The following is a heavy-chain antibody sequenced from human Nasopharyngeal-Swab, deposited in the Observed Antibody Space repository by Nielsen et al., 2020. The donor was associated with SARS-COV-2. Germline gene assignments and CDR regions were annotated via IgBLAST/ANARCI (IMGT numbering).Heavy chain of an antibody. CDR1: GFTFSSYG. CDR3: ASGMAVTKRYFDL. V-gene: IGHV3-30*02. CDR2: IRYDGSNK. D-gene: IGHD4-23*01. Sequence: GESLKISCAASGFTFSSYGMHWVRQAPGKGLEWAAFIRYDGSNKYYADSVKGRFTISRDNAKNSLNLQMNSLRDEDTAVYYCASGMAVTKRYFDLWGRGTLVSVSS. J-gene: IGHJ2*01.